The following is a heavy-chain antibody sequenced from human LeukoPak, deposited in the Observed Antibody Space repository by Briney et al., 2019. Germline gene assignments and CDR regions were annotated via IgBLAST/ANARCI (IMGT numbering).Heavy chain of an antibody. Sequence: GGSLRLSCAASGFAFSNYAMSWVRQAPGKGLEWVSVISGGGDSTYYADSVKGRFTISRDNSKDTLYLQMNGLRAEDTAVYFCAKQSAGSAAWYSLHYDFWGQGTLVTVSS. CDR1: GFAFSNYA. J-gene: IGHJ4*02. V-gene: IGHV3-23*01. D-gene: IGHD6-13*01. CDR3: AKQSAGSAAWYSLHYDF. CDR2: ISGGGDST.